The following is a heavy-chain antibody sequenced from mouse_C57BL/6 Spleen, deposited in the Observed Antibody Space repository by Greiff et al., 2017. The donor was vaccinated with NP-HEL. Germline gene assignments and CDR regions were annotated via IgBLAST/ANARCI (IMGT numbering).Heavy chain of an antibody. J-gene: IGHJ4*01. D-gene: IGHD2-4*01. CDR3: AGGYDYDEDYAMDY. Sequence: VQLQQSGPGLVQPSQSLSITCTVSGFSLTSYGVHWVRQSPGKGLEWLGVIWSGGSTDYNAAFISRLRISKDNSKSQVFFKMNSLQADDTAISYCAGGYDYDEDYAMDYWGQRTSVTVSS. V-gene: IGHV2-2*01. CDR2: IWSGGST. CDR1: GFSLTSYG.